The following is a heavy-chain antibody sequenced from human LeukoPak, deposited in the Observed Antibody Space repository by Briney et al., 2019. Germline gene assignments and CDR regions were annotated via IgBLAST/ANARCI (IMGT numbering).Heavy chain of an antibody. CDR1: GYTFTSYA. CDR3: ARVVRGVPIWAFDY. V-gene: IGHV7-4-1*02. CDR2: INTNTGNP. J-gene: IGHJ4*02. Sequence: GASVKVSCKASGYTFTSYAMNWVRQAPGQGLEWMGWINTNTGNPTYAQGFTGRFVFSLDTSVSTAYLQISSLKAEDTAVCYCARVVRGVPIWAFDYWGQGTLATVSS. D-gene: IGHD3-10*01.